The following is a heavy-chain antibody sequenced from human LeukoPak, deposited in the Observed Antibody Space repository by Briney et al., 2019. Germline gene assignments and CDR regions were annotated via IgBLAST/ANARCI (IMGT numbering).Heavy chain of an antibody. CDR1: GFTFIIHG. CDR3: ARQSPAFDY. J-gene: IGHJ4*02. V-gene: IGHV3-48*01. CDR2: ISSGSRTI. Sequence: TGGSLRLSCAASGFTFIIHGMHWVRQAPGKGLEWTSYISSGSRTITYADSVKGRFTISRDDAKNSLYLQMDSLRAEDTAVYYCARQSPAFDYWGQGTLVTVSS.